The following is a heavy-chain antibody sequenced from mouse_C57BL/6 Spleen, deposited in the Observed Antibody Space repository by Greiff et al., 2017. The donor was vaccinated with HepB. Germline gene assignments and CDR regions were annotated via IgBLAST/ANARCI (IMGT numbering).Heavy chain of an antibody. V-gene: IGHV1-47*01. CDR1: GYTFTTYP. CDR2: FHPYNDDT. CDR3: ARGVDGYYAFAY. D-gene: IGHD2-3*01. Sequence: QVQLQQSGAELVKPGASVKMSCKASGYTFTTYPIEWMKQNHGKSLEWIGNFHPYNDDTKYNDKFKGKATLTVEKSSSTVYLELCRLTSDDSAVYYCARGVDGYYAFAYWGQGTLVTVSA. J-gene: IGHJ3*01.